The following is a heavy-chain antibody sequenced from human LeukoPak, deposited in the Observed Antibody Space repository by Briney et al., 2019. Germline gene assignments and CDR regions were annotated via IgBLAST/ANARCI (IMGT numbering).Heavy chain of an antibody. D-gene: IGHD3-9*01. CDR3: ARSPDILTGEKFDY. J-gene: IGHJ4*02. CDR1: GYSFTDYY. V-gene: IGHV1-2*02. CDR2: INPHSGDT. Sequence: ASVKVSCKASGYSFTDYYIHWVRQAPGQGLEWMGCINPHSGDTKYAQKFQARVTMTRDTSISTAYMELDRLRSDDTAVYYCARSPDILTGEKFDYWGQGTLVTVSS.